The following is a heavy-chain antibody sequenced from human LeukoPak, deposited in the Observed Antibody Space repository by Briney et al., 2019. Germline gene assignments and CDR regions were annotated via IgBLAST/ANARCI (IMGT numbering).Heavy chain of an antibody. D-gene: IGHD3-16*02. CDR2: IYHSGST. CDR1: GGSFSGYY. J-gene: IGHJ6*03. CDR3: ARVVDYVWGSYREYYYYMDV. V-gene: IGHV4-38-2*01. Sequence: SETLSLTCAVYGGSFSGYYWGWIRQPPGKGLEWIGSIYHSGSTYYNPSLKSRVTISVDTSKNQFSLKLSSVTAADTAVYYCARVVDYVWGSYREYYYYMDVWGKGTTVTVSS.